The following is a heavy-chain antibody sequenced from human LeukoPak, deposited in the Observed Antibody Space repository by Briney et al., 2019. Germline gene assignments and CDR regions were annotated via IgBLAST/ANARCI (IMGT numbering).Heavy chain of an antibody. J-gene: IGHJ3*02. CDR3: ARGPPSAVPAATDAFDI. CDR1: GFTFSSYS. Sequence: GGSLRLSCAASGFTFSSYSMNWVRQAPGKGLEWVSSISSSSSYIYYADSVKGRFTISRDNAKNSLYLQMNSLRAEDTAVFYCARGPPSAVPAATDAFDIWGQGTMVTVSS. D-gene: IGHD2-2*01. CDR2: ISSSSSYI. V-gene: IGHV3-21*01.